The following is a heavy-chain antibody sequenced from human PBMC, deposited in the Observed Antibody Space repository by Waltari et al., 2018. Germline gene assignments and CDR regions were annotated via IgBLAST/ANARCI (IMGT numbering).Heavy chain of an antibody. V-gene: IGHV3-23*04. Sequence: EVQLVESGGGLVQPGGSLRLSCAASGFTFSSYAMSWARQAPGKGLEWVSAISGSGGSTYYADSVKGRFTISRDNSKNTLYLQMNSLRAEDTAVYYCAKDRYCSGGSCYSMYFDYWGQGTLVTVSS. CDR1: GFTFSSYA. CDR3: AKDRYCSGGSCYSMYFDY. CDR2: ISGSGGST. J-gene: IGHJ4*02. D-gene: IGHD2-15*01.